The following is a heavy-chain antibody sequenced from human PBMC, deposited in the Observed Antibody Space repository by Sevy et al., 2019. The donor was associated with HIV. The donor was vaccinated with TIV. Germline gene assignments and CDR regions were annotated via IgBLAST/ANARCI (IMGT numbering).Heavy chain of an antibody. V-gene: IGHV3-33*01. J-gene: IGHJ4*02. CDR1: GFTFSSYA. Sequence: EGSLRLSCAASGFTFSSYAIHWVRQAPGKGLEWVAVIWYDGTNEYYADSVKGRFTISRDNSKNTQYLQMNSLRAEDTAVYYCAREGLLEWLFSFDYWGQGTLVTVSS. CDR3: AREGLLEWLFSFDY. D-gene: IGHD3-3*01. CDR2: IWYDGTNE.